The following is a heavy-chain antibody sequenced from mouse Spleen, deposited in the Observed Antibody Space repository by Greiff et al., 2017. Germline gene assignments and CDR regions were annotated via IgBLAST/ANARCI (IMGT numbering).Heavy chain of an antibody. Sequence: ESGPGLVKPSQSLSLTCTVTGYSITSDYAWNWIRQFPGNKLEWMVYISYSGSTSYHPSLKSRISITRDTSKNQFFLQLNSVTTEDTATYYWERGQRGSGCAYWGQGTLVNVSA. V-gene: IGHV3-2*02. CDR2: ISYSGST. D-gene: IGHD3-3*01. J-gene: IGHJ3*01. CDR1: GYSITSDYA. CDR3: ERGQRGSGCAY.